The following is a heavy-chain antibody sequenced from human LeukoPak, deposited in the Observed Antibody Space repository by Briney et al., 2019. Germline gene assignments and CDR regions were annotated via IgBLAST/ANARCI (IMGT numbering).Heavy chain of an antibody. CDR3: ARLMGNDY. V-gene: IGHV3-48*01. D-gene: IGHD7-27*01. CDR1: GFTFSSYS. CDR2: ISSSSSTI. Sequence: PGGSLRLSCAASGFTFSSYSMNWVRQAPGKGLEWVSYISSSSSTIYYAESVKGRFTISRDNAKNSLYLQMNSLRVEDTAVYYCARLMGNDYWGRGTLVTVSS. J-gene: IGHJ4*02.